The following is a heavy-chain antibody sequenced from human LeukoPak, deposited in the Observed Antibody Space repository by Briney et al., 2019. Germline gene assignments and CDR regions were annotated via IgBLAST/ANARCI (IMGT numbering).Heavy chain of an antibody. V-gene: IGHV4-34*01. CDR3: AIEAIVGAPRGDY. D-gene: IGHD1-26*01. Sequence: PSETLSLTCAVNGGSLSNYYWIWIRQPPGKGLEWIGQINHSGRTHYNPSLKSRVTISIDTSKNQFSLKLSSVTAADTAVYYCAIEAIVGAPRGDYWGQGTLVTVSS. J-gene: IGHJ4*02. CDR2: INHSGRT. CDR1: GGSLSNYY.